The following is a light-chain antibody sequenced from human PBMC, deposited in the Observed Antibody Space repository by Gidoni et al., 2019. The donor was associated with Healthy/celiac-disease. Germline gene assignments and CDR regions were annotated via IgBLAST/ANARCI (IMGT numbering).Light chain of an antibody. CDR3: QAWDSSTPYV. Sequence: SYELTQPPAVSVSPGQTASITCSGDKLGDKYACWYQQKPGQSPVLVIYQYSKRHSGIPERVSGSNSGNTATLTISGTQAMDEADYYCQAWDSSTPYVFGTGTKVTVL. J-gene: IGLJ1*01. CDR2: QYS. CDR1: KLGDKY. V-gene: IGLV3-1*01.